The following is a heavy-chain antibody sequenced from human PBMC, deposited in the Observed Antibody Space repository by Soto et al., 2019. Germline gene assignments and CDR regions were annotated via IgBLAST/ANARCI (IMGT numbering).Heavy chain of an antibody. CDR2: IIPIFGTA. CDR1: GGTFSSYA. V-gene: IGHV1-69*13. D-gene: IGHD2-21*02. J-gene: IGHJ3*02. Sequence: GASVKVSCKASGGTFSSYAISWVRQAPGQGLEWMGGIIPIFGTANYAQKFQGRVTITADESTSTAYMELSSLRSEDTAVYYCARAICGGDCYYAFDIWGQGTMVTVSS. CDR3: ARAICGGDCYYAFDI.